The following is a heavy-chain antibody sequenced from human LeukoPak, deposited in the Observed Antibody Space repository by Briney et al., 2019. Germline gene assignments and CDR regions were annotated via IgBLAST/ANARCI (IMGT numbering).Heavy chain of an antibody. D-gene: IGHD5-18*01. V-gene: IGHV3-7*01. CDR2: IKEDESEI. Sequence: PGGSLRLSXAASGFSFSSSWMTWVSQAPGKGLEWVANIKEDESEIYYVDSVKGRFTASRDNAKNSLYLQMNSLRAEDTAVYYCARILTYSYGLDYWGQGILVTVSS. CDR3: ARILTYSYGLDY. J-gene: IGHJ4*02. CDR1: GFSFSSSW.